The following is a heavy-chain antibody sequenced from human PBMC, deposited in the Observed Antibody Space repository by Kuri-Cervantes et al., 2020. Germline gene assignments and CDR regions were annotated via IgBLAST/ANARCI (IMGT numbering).Heavy chain of an antibody. J-gene: IGHJ3*02. V-gene: IGHV1-45*02. D-gene: IGHD2-2*01. CDR2: ITPFNGNT. CDR1: GYTFTYRY. CDR3: ARVRTPYCSSTSCYDAFDI. Sequence: SVKVSCKASGYTFTYRYLHWVRQAPGQALEWMGWITPFNGNTNYAQKFQDRVTITRDRSMSTAYMELSSLRSEDTAVYYCARVRTPYCSSTSCYDAFDIWGQGTMVTVSS.